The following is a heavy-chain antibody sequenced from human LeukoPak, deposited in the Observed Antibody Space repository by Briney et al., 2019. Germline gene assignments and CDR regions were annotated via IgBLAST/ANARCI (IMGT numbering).Heavy chain of an antibody. V-gene: IGHV3-48*03. D-gene: IGHD6-19*01. J-gene: IGHJ4*02. CDR3: SLLAVAGPHDY. CDR2: ISSDGSIT. Sequence: GGSLRLSCAASGFSFNVFEMHWVRQAPGKGLEWVSDISSDGSITYYADSVRGRFTTSRDNAKNLLYLQMHSLRAEDTAIYYCSLLAVAGPHDYWGQGTLVTVSS. CDR1: GFSFNVFE.